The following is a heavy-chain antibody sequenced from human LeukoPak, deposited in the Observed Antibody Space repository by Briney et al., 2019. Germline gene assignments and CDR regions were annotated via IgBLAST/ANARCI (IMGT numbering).Heavy chain of an antibody. Sequence: PSETLSLTCTVSGGSVTSNGYFWSWIRHLPGKGLEWIGYISYSGAIYYNPSLRSRLTISLDTSKNQFSLRLTSVTAADTAVYFCGRGSPPKVYYGSGSYYNPQRPFDYWGQGTLVTVSS. V-gene: IGHV4-31*02. CDR1: GGSVTSNGYF. CDR2: ISYSGAI. CDR3: GRGSPPKVYYGSGSYYNPQRPFDY. D-gene: IGHD3-10*01. J-gene: IGHJ4*02.